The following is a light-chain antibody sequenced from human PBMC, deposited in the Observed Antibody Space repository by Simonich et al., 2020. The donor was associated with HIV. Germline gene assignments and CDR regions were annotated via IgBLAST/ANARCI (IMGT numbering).Light chain of an antibody. CDR2: GAS. J-gene: IGKJ3*01. CDR3: QQYNNWPSPFT. Sequence: EIVMTQSPATLSVSPGERATLSCRASQSVAINLAWYQQKPGQAPRLLIYGASPRATGIPGRFSGSGWGSQFTLTISSMQSGDFAVYYCQQYNNWPSPFTFGPGTKVDIK. CDR1: QSVAIN. V-gene: IGKV3-15*01.